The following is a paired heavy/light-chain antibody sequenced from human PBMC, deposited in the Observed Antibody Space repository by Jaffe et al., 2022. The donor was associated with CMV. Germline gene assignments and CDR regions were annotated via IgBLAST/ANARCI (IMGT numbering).Light chain of an antibody. Sequence: DIQMTQSPSSLSASVGDRVTITCRASPPIRNYLNWYQQKPGQAPKLLIYAASSLQSGVPSRFSGSGSGTDFTLTINNLEAEDFATYFCQQSYSNPRTFGGGTKVEIK. V-gene: IGKV1-39*01. J-gene: IGKJ4*01. CDR2: AAS. CDR3: QQSYSNPRT. CDR1: PPIRNY.
Heavy chain of an antibody. D-gene: IGHD2-2*02. V-gene: IGHV4-34*01. CDR2: IKYTGST. J-gene: IGHJ4*02. Sequence: QVQLQQWGSGLLKPSETLSLTCAVFGGSFSDYYWTWIRQSPGKGLEWIGEIKYTGSTSYNPSLESRVTMSLDTSKNQFSLKLNFVVAADTAVYYCARGRAVHTLNTPQRSGPRGGIDSWGQGTLVTVSS. CDR1: GGSFSDYY. CDR3: ARGRAVHTLNTPQRSGPRGGIDS.